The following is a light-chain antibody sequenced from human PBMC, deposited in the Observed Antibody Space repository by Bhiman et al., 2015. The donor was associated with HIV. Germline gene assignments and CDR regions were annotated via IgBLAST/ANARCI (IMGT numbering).Light chain of an antibody. J-gene: IGLJ1*01. CDR2: DVS. CDR3: SSYTTSSTYV. Sequence: QSALTQPPSASGSRGQSVIISCTGTSSDVGGYNYVSWYQQYPGKAPKLMIYDVSNRPSGVPNRFSGSKSDNTASLTISGLQAEDEADYYCSSYTTSSTYVFGTGTKVTVL. V-gene: IGLV2-14*03. CDR1: SSDVGGYNY.